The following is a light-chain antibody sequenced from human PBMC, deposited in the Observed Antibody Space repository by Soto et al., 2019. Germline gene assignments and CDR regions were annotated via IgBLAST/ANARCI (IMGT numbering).Light chain of an antibody. CDR3: QQYGNSPCT. CDR2: SVP. J-gene: IGKJ1*01. V-gene: IGKV3-20*01. Sequence: EVVLTQSPGTLPLSPGERATLSCRASQSVSSSSIAWYQQKPGQAPRLLMYSVPIRGAGIPDRLSGSGSGTDFTLTISSLEPEDSAVYYCQQYGNSPCTFGQGTKV. CDR1: QSVSSSS.